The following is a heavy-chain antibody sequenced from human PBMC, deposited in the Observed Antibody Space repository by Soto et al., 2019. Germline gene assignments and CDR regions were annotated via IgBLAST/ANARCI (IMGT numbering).Heavy chain of an antibody. V-gene: IGHV4-34*01. CDR1: GGSISGYY. CDR3: ARGLLMRGYSGYSVFGH. J-gene: IGHJ4*02. CDR2: VNHRGSS. D-gene: IGHD5-12*01. Sequence: KPSETLSLTCAVYGGSISGYYWSWIRQPPGKGLEWIGEVNHRGSSNYNPSLKSRVTISVDTSKNQFSLKLTSVTAADTAVYYCARGLLMRGYSGYSVFGHWGQGTLVTVSS.